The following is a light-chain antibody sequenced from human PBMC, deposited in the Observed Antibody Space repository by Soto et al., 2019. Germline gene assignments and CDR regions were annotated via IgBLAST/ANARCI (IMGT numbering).Light chain of an antibody. V-gene: IGKV3-20*01. CDR3: QQYKNYPFT. Sequence: EIVLTQSPGTLSLSPGESATLSCRASQSVSSRYLGWYQQRPGQAPRLLIYGASSRATGIPDRFSGSGSGTDFTLTISRLEPDDFATYYCQQYKNYPFTFGPGTKV. CDR2: GAS. J-gene: IGKJ3*01. CDR1: QSVSSRY.